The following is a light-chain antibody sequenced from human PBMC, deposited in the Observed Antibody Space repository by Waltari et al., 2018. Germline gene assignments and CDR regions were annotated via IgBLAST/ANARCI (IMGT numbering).Light chain of an antibody. CDR2: YDS. J-gene: IGLJ2*01. Sequence: QSVLTQPPSVSGAPGQRVTIPCTGSNSNIGAGFDVHWYQQLPGTAPKLLIFYDSDRPSGVPDRFSASRSGTSASLAITGLQAEDEASYYCQSYEGRLVIFGGGTKVTVL. CDR1: NSNIGAGFD. V-gene: IGLV1-40*01. CDR3: QSYEGRLVI.